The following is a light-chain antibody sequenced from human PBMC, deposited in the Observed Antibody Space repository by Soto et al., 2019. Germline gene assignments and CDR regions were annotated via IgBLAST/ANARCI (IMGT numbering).Light chain of an antibody. V-gene: IGLV2-8*01. Sequence: QSALTQPPSASGSPGQSVTISCTGTSSDLGGYNYVSRYQQHPGKAPKLMIYEVSLRPSGVPDRFSGSKSGNTASLTVSGLQAEDEADYYCSSYAGSNNLIFGGGTQLTVL. CDR2: EVS. J-gene: IGLJ2*01. CDR1: SSDLGGYNY. CDR3: SSYAGSNNLI.